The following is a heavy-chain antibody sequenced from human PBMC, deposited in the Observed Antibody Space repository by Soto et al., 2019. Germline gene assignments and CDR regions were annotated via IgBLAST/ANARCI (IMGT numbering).Heavy chain of an antibody. CDR2: ISAYNGNT. J-gene: IGHJ5*02. CDR3: AYHTHLWDTFDP. D-gene: IGHD3-16*01. Sequence: GASVKVSCKASGYTFTSYGISWVRQAPGQGLEWMGWISAYNGNTNYEQKLQGRVTMTTDKSTSTAYMELRSLRSDDTAVYYCAYHTHLWDTFDPWGQGTLVTVSS. CDR1: GYTFTSYG. V-gene: IGHV1-18*01.